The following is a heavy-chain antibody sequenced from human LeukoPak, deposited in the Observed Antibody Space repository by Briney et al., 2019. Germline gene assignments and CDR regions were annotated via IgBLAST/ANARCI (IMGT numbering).Heavy chain of an antibody. CDR2: LSGRSSYI. V-gene: IGHV3-21*01. CDR1: GFTFSDYN. D-gene: IGHD3-16*02. CDR3: ARERKYDYVWGSYRSDTNDY. J-gene: IGHJ4*02. Sequence: GGSLRLSCTASGFTFSDYNMHWVRQAPGKGLEWVSSLSGRSSYIYYADSLRGRFTISRDNSKNSLYLQMNSLRAEGTAVYYCARERKYDYVWGSYRSDTNDYWGQGTLVTVSS.